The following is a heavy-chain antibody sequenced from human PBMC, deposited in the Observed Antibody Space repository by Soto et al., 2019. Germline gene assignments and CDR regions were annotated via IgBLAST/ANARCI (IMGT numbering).Heavy chain of an antibody. J-gene: IGHJ3*02. V-gene: IGHV3-7*04. CDR1: GFTFSNYW. CDR3: ARGDYYDSSGPFSDAFDI. CDR2: IKQDGSQK. Sequence: PGGSLRLSCAASGFTFSNYWMSWVRQAPGKGLEWVANIKQDGSQKWYVDSVKGRFTISRDNAKKSLYLQMNSLRGGDTAVYYCARGDYYDSSGPFSDAFDIWGQGTMVTVSS. D-gene: IGHD3-22*01.